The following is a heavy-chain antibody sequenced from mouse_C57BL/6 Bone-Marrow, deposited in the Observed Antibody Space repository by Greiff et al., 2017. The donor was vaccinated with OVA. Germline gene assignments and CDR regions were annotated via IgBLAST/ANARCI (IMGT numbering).Heavy chain of an antibody. CDR2: IHPNSGST. CDR3: ARMGGSSYSYWYFDV. V-gene: IGHV1-64*01. D-gene: IGHD1-1*01. CDR1: GYTFTSYW. Sequence: QVQLKQPGAELVKPGASVKLSCKASGYTFTSYWMHWVKQRPGQGLEWIGMIHPNSGSTNYNEKFKSKATLTVDKSSSTAYMQLSSLTSEDSAVYYCARMGGSSYSYWYFDVWGTGTTVTVSS. J-gene: IGHJ1*03.